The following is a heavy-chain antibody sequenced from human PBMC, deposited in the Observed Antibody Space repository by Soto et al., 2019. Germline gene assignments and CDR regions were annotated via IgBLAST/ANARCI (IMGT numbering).Heavy chain of an antibody. V-gene: IGHV3-23*01. CDR2: ISGSGGST. CDR3: AREYSSGWQTFDY. Sequence: EVQLLESGGGLVQPGGSLRLSCAASGFTFSSYAMSWVRQAPGKGLEWVSAISGSGGSTYYADSVKGRFTISRDNSKNTLYLEMNSLRAEDTAVYYCAREYSSGWQTFDYWGQGTLVTVSS. D-gene: IGHD6-19*01. CDR1: GFTFSSYA. J-gene: IGHJ4*02.